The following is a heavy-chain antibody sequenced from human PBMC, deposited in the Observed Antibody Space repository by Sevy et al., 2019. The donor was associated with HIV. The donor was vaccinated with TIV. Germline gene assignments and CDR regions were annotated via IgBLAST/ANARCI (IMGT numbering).Heavy chain of an antibody. CDR1: GFTFSRTG. V-gene: IGHV3-33*01. CDR3: ASQGGWYYFDY. D-gene: IGHD6-19*01. Sequence: GGSLRLSCAASGFTFSRTGMHWVRQAPGKGLEWVALIWYDGSNKYYGDAVKGRFTISRDNSKNTGYLQMNSLRAEDTAVYYCASQGGWYYFDYWGQGTLVTVSS. J-gene: IGHJ4*02. CDR2: IWYDGSNK.